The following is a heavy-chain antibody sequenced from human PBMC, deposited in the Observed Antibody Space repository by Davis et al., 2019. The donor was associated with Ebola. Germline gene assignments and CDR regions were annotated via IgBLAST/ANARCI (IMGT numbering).Heavy chain of an antibody. J-gene: IGHJ6*02. CDR3: AKDPYSSGSGVYYYGMDV. CDR1: GFTFSSYA. D-gene: IGHD6-19*01. V-gene: IGHV3-23*01. Sequence: GESLKISCAASGFTFSSYAMSWVRQAPGKGLEWVSAISGSGGSTYYADSVKGRFTISRDNSKNTLYLQMNSLRAEDTAVYYCAKDPYSSGSGVYYYGMDVWGQGTTVTVSS. CDR2: ISGSGGST.